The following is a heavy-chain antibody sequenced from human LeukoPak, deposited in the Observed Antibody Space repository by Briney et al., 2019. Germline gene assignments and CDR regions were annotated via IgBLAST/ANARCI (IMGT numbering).Heavy chain of an antibody. CDR1: GFTFSDYY. V-gene: IGHV3-11*04. J-gene: IGHJ4*02. CDR3: ARDPTVGATAQYYFDY. D-gene: IGHD1-26*01. Sequence: PGGSLRLSCAASGFTFSDYYMSWIRQASGKGLEWVSYISSSGSTIYYADSVKGRFTISRDNAKNSLYLQMNSLRAEDTAVYYCARDPTVGATAQYYFDYWGQGTLVTVSS. CDR2: ISSSGSTI.